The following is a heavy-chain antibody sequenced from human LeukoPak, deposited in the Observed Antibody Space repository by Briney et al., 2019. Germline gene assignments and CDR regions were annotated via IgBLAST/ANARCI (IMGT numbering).Heavy chain of an antibody. D-gene: IGHD3/OR15-3a*01. CDR1: GFTFSTYA. CDR3: AHLVWEYVGGLDV. Sequence: GGSLRLSCAASGFTFSTYAMHWVRQAPGKGLECVAVISYDGSNKYYADSVRGRFTISRDNSKNTLYLQMHSLRVDDTAVYYCAHLVWEYVGGLDVWGQGTTVTVSS. V-gene: IGHV3-30*04. J-gene: IGHJ6*02. CDR2: ISYDGSNK.